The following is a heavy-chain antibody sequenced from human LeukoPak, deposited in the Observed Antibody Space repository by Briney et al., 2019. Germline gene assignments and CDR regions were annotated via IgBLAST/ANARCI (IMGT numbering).Heavy chain of an antibody. CDR2: ISDSGST. J-gene: IGHJ4*02. Sequence: PSETLSLTCTVSGGSISTYYWSWIRQPPGKGLQWIGSISDSGSTSYNPSLKSRVTISVDTSKNQFSLKLNSVTAADTAVYYCARRGFFDYWGQGTLVTVSS. CDR3: ARRGFFDY. CDR1: GGSISTYY. V-gene: IGHV4-59*01.